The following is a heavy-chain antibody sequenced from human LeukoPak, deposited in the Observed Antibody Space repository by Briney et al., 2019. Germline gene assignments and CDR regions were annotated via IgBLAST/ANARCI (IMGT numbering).Heavy chain of an antibody. V-gene: IGHV4-59*01. CDR1: GGSISSYY. J-gene: IGHJ5*02. D-gene: IGHD2-2*01. Sequence: PSETLSLTCTVSGGSISSYYWSWIRQPPGKGLEWIGYIYYSGSTNYNPSLKSRVTISVDTSKNQFSLKLSSVTAADTAVYYCARGYCSSTSCSSGFDPWGQGTLDTVSS. CDR3: ARGYCSSTSCSSGFDP. CDR2: IYYSGST.